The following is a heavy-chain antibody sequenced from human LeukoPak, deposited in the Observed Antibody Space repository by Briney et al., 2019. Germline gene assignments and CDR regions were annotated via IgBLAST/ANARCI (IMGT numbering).Heavy chain of an antibody. CDR3: ASIYYDFWSGYLDY. Sequence: PGESLRLSCAASGFTFSSFSMNWVRQAPGKGLEWVSYISSSSSTIYYADSVKGRFTISRDNAKNSLYLQMNSLRAEDTAVYYCASIYYDFWSGYLDYWGQGTLVTVSS. J-gene: IGHJ4*02. D-gene: IGHD3-3*01. V-gene: IGHV3-48*01. CDR2: ISSSSSTI. CDR1: GFTFSSFS.